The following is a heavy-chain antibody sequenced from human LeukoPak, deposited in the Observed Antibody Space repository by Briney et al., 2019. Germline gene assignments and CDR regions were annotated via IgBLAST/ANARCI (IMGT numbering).Heavy chain of an antibody. CDR3: ARDLGDGYNDYWYFDL. CDR1: GGSISSGDYY. CDR2: IYYSGST. V-gene: IGHV4-30-4*01. Sequence: SQTLSLTCTVSGGSISSGDYYWSWLRQPPGKGLEWIGYIYYSGSTYYNPSLKSRVTISVDTSKNQFSLKLSSVTAADTAVYYCARDLGDGYNDYWYFDLWGRGTLVTVSS. J-gene: IGHJ2*01. D-gene: IGHD5-24*01.